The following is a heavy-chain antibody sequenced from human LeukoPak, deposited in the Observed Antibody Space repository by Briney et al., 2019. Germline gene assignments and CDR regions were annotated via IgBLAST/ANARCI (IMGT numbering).Heavy chain of an antibody. V-gene: IGHV4-59*01. CDR2: IYYSGST. J-gene: IGHJ4*02. D-gene: IGHD3-22*01. CDR3: ARDSNYGSSGYYGTFDY. CDR1: GGSISSYY. Sequence: PSETLSLTCTVSGGSISSYYWSWIRQPPGKGLEWIGYIYYSGSTNYNPSLKSRVTISVDTSKNQFSLKLSSVTAADTAVYYCARDSNYGSSGYYGTFDYWGQGTLVTVSS.